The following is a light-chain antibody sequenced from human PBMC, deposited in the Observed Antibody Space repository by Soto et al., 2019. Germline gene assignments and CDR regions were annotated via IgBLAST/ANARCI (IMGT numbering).Light chain of an antibody. Sequence: QAVVTQPAPVSGSPGQSITISCTGTSGDIGGYDYVSWYQQHPGKAPKLMIYDVSNRPSGVSNRFSGSTSGTTASLTISGHQAEDEADYYCSSYTSSNTYVFGTGTKVTVL. J-gene: IGLJ1*01. CDR3: SSYTSSNTYV. V-gene: IGLV2-14*03. CDR2: DVS. CDR1: SGDIGGYDY.